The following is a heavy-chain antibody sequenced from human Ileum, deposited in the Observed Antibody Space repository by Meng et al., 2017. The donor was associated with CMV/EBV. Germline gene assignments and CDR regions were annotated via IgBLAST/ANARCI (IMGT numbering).Heavy chain of an antibody. Sequence: KVSCKGSGYSFTSYWIGWVRQMPGKGLEWMGIIYPGDSDTRYSPSFQGQVTISADKSISTAYLQWSSLKASDTAMYYCARLFQYTVSPNHAFDIWGQGTMVTVSS. J-gene: IGHJ3*02. V-gene: IGHV5-51*01. CDR2: IYPGDSDT. D-gene: IGHD4-17*01. CDR1: GYSFTSYW. CDR3: ARLFQYTVSPNHAFDI.